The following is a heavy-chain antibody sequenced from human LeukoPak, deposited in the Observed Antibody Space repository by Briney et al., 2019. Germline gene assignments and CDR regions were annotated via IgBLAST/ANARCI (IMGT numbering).Heavy chain of an antibody. CDR1: GGSFSGYY. V-gene: IGHV4-34*01. CDR3: AFKGT. Sequence: PSETLSLTCAVYGGSFSGYYWSWIRQPPGKGLEWIGEINHSGSTNYNSSLKSRVTISVDTSKNQSSLKLSSLTAADTAVYYCAFKGTWGQGTLVTVSS. CDR2: INHSGST. J-gene: IGHJ5*02. D-gene: IGHD3-10*01.